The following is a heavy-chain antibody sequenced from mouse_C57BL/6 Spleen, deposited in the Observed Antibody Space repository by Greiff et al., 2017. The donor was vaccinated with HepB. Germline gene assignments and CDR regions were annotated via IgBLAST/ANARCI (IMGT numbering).Heavy chain of an antibody. Sequence: QVQLQQPGAELVKPGASVKVSCKASGYTFTSYWMHWVKQRPGQGLEWIGRIHPSDSDTNYNQKFKGKATLTVDKSSSTAYMQLSSLTSEDAAVYDCAITTAQATYYFDYWGQGTTLTVSS. CDR2: IHPSDSDT. V-gene: IGHV1-74*01. CDR1: GYTFTSYW. CDR3: AITTAQATYYFDY. J-gene: IGHJ2*01. D-gene: IGHD3-2*02.